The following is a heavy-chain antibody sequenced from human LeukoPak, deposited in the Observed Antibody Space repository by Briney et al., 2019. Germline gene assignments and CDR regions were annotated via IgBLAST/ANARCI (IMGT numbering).Heavy chain of an antibody. CDR1: GFTFSGYA. J-gene: IGHJ4*02. V-gene: IGHV3-23*01. D-gene: IGHD3-22*01. CDR3: AKVVYYYDSSGPPVY. CDR2: ISGSGGST. Sequence: GGSLRLSCAASGFTFSGYAMSWVRQAPGKGLEWVSAISGSGGSTYYADSVKGRFTISRDNSKNTLYLQMNSLRAEDTAVYYCAKVVYYYDSSGPPVYWGQGTLVTVSS.